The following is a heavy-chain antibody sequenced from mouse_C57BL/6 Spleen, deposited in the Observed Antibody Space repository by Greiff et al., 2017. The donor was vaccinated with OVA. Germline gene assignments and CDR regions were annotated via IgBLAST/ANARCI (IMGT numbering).Heavy chain of an antibody. CDR3: ARATMVKDFDY. J-gene: IGHJ2*01. D-gene: IGHD2-2*01. CDR2: IDPSDSYT. CDR1: GYTFTSYW. V-gene: IGHV1-69*01. Sequence: QVQLQQSGAELVMPGASVKLSCKASGYTFTSYWMHWVKQRPGQGLEWIGEIDPSDSYTNYNQKFKGKSTLTVDKSSSTAYMQLSSLTSEDSAVYYCARATMVKDFDYWGQGTTLTVSS.